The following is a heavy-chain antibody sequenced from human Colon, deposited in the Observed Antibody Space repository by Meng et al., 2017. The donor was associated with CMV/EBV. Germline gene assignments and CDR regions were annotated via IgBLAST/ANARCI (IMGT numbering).Heavy chain of an antibody. V-gene: IGHV3-30*02. J-gene: IGHJ4*02. CDR1: GFTFSAST. Sequence: GGSLILSCAAAGFTFSASTMHWVRQTPGKVLEWVSFIHINGGDEQYADAVRGRFTISRDNSKNMLYLQMSSLRADDTAVYYFADDFWMERGYWGPGTLVTVSS. D-gene: IGHD3-3*01. CDR3: ADDFWMERGY. CDR2: IHINGGDE.